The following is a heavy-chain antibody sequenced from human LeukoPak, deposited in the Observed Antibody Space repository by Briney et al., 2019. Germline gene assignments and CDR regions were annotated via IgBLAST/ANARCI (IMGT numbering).Heavy chain of an antibody. CDR3: ARSEGYYYGSGSFFDY. J-gene: IGHJ4*02. Sequence: ASVKVSCKASGYTFTGYYTHWVRQAPGQGLEWMGWINPNSGGTNYAQKFQGRVTMTRDTSISTAYMELSRLRSDDTAVYYCARSEGYYYGSGSFFDYWGQGTLVTVSS. CDR2: INPNSGGT. D-gene: IGHD3-10*01. V-gene: IGHV1-2*02. CDR1: GYTFTGYY.